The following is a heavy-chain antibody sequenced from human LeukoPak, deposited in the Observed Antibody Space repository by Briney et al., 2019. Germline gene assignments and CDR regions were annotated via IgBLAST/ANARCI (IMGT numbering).Heavy chain of an antibody. D-gene: IGHD6-19*01. J-gene: IGHJ4*02. Sequence: PGGSLRLSCAASGFNFTNAWMSWVRQVPGGGLEWIGQIKTRDEGAATDYAAPVNGRFTILRDDSDNTLYLHMSSLKSDDTGVYYCSTDYLLDISGEWNFFDSWGQGTLVTVSS. CDR1: GFNFTNAW. V-gene: IGHV3-15*01. CDR3: STDYLLDISGEWNFFDS. CDR2: IKTRDEGAAT.